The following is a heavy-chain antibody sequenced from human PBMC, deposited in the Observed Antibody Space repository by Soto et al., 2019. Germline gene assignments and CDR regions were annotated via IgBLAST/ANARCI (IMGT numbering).Heavy chain of an antibody. V-gene: IGHV3-23*01. D-gene: IGHD3-10*01. CDR3: AKPYYYGSGTKYYYYYGMDV. J-gene: IGHJ6*02. CDR1: GFSFSNYA. Sequence: PGGSLRLSCAASGFSFSNYAMNWVRQAPGKGLGWVSAISGSGGSTYYADSVKGRFTISRDNSKNTLYLQMNSLRAEDTAVYYCAKPYYYGSGTKYYYYYGMDVWGQGTTVTVSS. CDR2: ISGSGGST.